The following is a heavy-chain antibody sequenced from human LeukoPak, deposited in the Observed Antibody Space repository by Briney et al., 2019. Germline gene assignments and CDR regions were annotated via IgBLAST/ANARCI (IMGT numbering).Heavy chain of an antibody. V-gene: IGHV1-8*01. J-gene: IGHJ4*02. CDR3: ARLSQTPDYYSNGGYYYLGY. Sequence: ASVKVSCKASRYTFTSYDINWVREAAGQGLEWMGWMNPNTGRTGFAQEFQGRLTMTRDTSISTAYMELSSLRSEDTAVYYCARLSQTPDYYSNGGYYYLGYWGQGTPVTVFS. CDR2: MNPNTGRT. D-gene: IGHD2-8*01. CDR1: RYTFTSYD.